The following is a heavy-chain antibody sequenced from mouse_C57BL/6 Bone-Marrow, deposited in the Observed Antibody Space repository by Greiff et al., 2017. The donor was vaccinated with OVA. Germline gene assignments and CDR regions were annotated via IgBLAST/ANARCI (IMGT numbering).Heavy chain of an antibody. Sequence: EVQGVESVAELVRPGASVKLSCTASGFNIKNTYMHWVKQRPEQGLEWIGRIDPANGNTKYAPKFQGKATITADTSSNTAYLQLSSLTSEDTAIYYCARDDGYSAWFAYWGQGTLVTVSA. CDR3: ARDDGYSAWFAY. D-gene: IGHD2-3*01. J-gene: IGHJ3*01. CDR1: GFNIKNTY. V-gene: IGHV14-3*01. CDR2: IDPANGNT.